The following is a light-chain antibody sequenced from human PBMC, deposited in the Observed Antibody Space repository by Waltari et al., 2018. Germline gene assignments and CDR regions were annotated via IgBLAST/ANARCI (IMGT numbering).Light chain of an antibody. CDR3: QQSYSTPRYT. Sequence: DIQMTQPPSSLPASVGDRVTLPCRASQSISSYLNWYQQKPGKAPKLLIYAASSLQSGVPTRFSGSGSGTDFTLTISSLQPEDFATYYCQQSYSTPRYTFGQGTKLEIK. CDR1: QSISSY. CDR2: AAS. V-gene: IGKV1-39*01. J-gene: IGKJ2*01.